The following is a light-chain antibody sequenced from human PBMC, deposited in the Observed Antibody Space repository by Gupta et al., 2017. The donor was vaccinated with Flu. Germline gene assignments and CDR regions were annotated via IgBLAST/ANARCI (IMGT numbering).Light chain of an antibody. V-gene: IGLV3-19*01. CDR3: NSLDSTDNHPAV. Sequence: SSVMPQDPAVSVALGQTIRITCQGDSLRNSYASWYQQKPGQAPVLVIYAKNIRHAGSPDRVSGSSSGNTAAVTITWAQAEEEADYYCNSLDSTDNHPAVFGGGTKLTVL. J-gene: IGLJ2*01. CDR1: SLRNSY. CDR2: AKN.